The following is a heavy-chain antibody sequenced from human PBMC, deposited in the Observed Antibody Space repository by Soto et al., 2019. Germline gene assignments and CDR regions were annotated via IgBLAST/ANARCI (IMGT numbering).Heavy chain of an antibody. CDR1: GGSISRSTYY. CDR2: IYYSGST. D-gene: IGHD2-2*02. Sequence: SETLSLTCTVSGGSISRSTYYWGWIRQPPGKGLEWIGSIYYSGSTYYRPSLKSRVTISVDTSKNQFSLKLSSVTAANTAVYYCARQVPAAIRLGWFDPWGQGTLVTVSS. V-gene: IGHV4-39*01. CDR3: ARQVPAAIRLGWFDP. J-gene: IGHJ5*02.